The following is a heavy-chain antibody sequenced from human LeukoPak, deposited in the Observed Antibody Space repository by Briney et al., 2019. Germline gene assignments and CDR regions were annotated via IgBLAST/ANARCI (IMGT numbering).Heavy chain of an antibody. CDR2: FYNSGNI. D-gene: IGHD6-13*01. Sequence: SETLSLTCTVSGGSISTYYWTWIRQPPGKGLEWIGYFYNSGNINYNPSLKSRVTISVDTSKKHLSLNLNSVTAADTAVYYCARGGGSWANFDYWGQGILATVSS. V-gene: IGHV4-59*13. CDR3: ARGGGSWANFDY. CDR1: GGSISTYY. J-gene: IGHJ4*02.